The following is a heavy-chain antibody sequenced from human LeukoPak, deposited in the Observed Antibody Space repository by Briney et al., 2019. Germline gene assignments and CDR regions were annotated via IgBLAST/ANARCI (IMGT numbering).Heavy chain of an antibody. Sequence: GGSLRLSCAASGFTFSSYGMHCLRQAPGKGLEWVAVIWYDETNKYYAAYVKGRFTNSRDNSKNTLYLQRNSLRAEDTAGYYCARVFQLRTTATPYAFDIWLQGTMV. V-gene: IGHV3-33*01. CDR1: GFTFSSYG. J-gene: IGHJ3*02. CDR3: ARVFQLRTTATPYAFDI. D-gene: IGHD4-17*01. CDR2: IWYDETNK.